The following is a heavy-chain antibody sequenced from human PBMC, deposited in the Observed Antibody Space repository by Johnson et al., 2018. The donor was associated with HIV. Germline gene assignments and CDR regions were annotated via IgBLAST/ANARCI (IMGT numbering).Heavy chain of an antibody. J-gene: IGHJ3*01. Sequence: LVESGGGLVQPGGSLSLSCGASGFSVSNTYMNWVRQAPGKGLEWVSVIYGGGRIYYADSVRGRFTISRDDSKHTLYLEMNNLRVDDTGVYYCARVGDSEHVPLGDAFDVWGHGTLVTVSS. V-gene: IGHV3-66*01. D-gene: IGHD3-16*01. CDR3: ARVGDSEHVPLGDAFDV. CDR2: IYGGGRI. CDR1: GFSVSNTY.